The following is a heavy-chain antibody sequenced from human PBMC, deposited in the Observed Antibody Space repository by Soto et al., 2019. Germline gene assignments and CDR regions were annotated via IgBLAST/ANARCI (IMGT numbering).Heavy chain of an antibody. D-gene: IGHD6-19*01. CDR3: TRHAVDY. CDR2: IRSKPNNYAT. J-gene: IGHJ4*02. Sequence: EVHLVESGGGLVQPGGSLKLSCEVSGFSFSDSAMHWVRQASGKGLQWVGRIRSKPNNYATAYDESVKGRFTISRDDSKNTAYLQMNSLKIVDTAIYYCTRHAVDYWGQGTLVTVSS. CDR1: GFSFSDSA. V-gene: IGHV3-73*02.